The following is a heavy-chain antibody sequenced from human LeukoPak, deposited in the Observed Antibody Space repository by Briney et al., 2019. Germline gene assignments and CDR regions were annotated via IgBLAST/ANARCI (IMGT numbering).Heavy chain of an antibody. CDR3: AMAAMAHYYYYGMDV. CDR1: GGSISSYY. J-gene: IGHJ6*02. Sequence: SETLSLTCTVSGGSISSYYWSWIRQPPGKGLEWIGYIHYSGSTNYNPSLKSRVTISVDHSKNQFSLKLSSVTAADTAVYYCAMAAMAHYYYYGMDVWGQGTTVTVSS. CDR2: IHYSGST. D-gene: IGHD5-18*01. V-gene: IGHV4-59*08.